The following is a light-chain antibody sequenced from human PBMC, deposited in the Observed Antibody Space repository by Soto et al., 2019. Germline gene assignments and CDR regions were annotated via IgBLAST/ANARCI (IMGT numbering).Light chain of an antibody. V-gene: IGLV2-14*01. Sequence: QSVLTQPASVSGSPGQSITISCTGTSSDVGGYNYVSWYQQHPGKAPKLMIYDVSNRPSGVSNRFSGSKSGNTASLTISGLQAEDEAEYYCSSYTSSSTPHGVFGGGTKRTVL. CDR2: DVS. CDR3: SSYTSSSTPHGV. CDR1: SSDVGGYNY. J-gene: IGLJ2*01.